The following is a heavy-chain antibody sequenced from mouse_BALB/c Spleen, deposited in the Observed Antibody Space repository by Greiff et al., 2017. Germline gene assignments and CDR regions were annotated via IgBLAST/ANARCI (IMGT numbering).Heavy chain of an antibody. D-gene: IGHD2-4*01. CDR2: ISYDGSN. CDR3: ARCDSAWFAY. CDR1: GYSITSGYY. Sequence: ESGPGLVKPSQSLSLTCSVTGYSITSGYYWNWIRQFPGNKLEWMGYISYDGSNNYNPSLKNRISITRDTSKNQFFLKLNSVTTEDTATYYCARCDSAWFAYWGQGTLVTVSA. J-gene: IGHJ3*01. V-gene: IGHV3-6*02.